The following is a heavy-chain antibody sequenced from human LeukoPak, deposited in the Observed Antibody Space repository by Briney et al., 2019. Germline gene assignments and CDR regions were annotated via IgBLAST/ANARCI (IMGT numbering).Heavy chain of an antibody. CDR3: ATPRATNDY. D-gene: IGHD1-26*01. CDR1: GFTFGNYA. Sequence: GGSLRLSCAASGFTFGNYAMSWVRQTQGKGLEWVSTISGGGVSSYYGEAIYADSVKGRFTISRDNSKNTLYLQMNSLRAEDTAVYYCATPRATNDYWGQGTLVTVSS. V-gene: IGHV3-23*01. J-gene: IGHJ4*02. CDR2: ISGGGVSS.